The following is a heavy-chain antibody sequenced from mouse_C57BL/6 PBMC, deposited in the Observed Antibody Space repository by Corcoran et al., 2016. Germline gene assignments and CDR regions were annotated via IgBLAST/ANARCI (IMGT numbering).Heavy chain of an antibody. D-gene: IGHD3-3*01. CDR2: INPYNGGT. V-gene: IGHV1-19*01. J-gene: IGHJ1*03. CDR1: GYTFTDYY. CDR3: AREDSWYFDV. Sequence: EVQLQQSGPVLVKPGASVKMSCKASGYTFTDYYMNWVKQSHGKSLEWIGVINPYNGGTSYNQKFKGKATLTVDKSSSTAYMELNSLTSEDSAVYYCAREDSWYFDVWGTGTTVTVSS.